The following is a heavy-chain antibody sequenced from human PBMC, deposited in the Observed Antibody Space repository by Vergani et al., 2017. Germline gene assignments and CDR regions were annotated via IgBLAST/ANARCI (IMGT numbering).Heavy chain of an antibody. V-gene: IGHV3-21*01. CDR1: GFTFSSYS. Sequence: EVQLVESGGGLVKPGGSLRLSCAASGFTFSSYSMNWVRQAPGKGLEWVSSISSSSSYIYYADSVKGRFTISRDNAKNSLYLQMNSLRAEDTAVYYCARDSRPYSCYDSGGDLYYYYYGMDVWGQGTTVTVSS. CDR2: ISSSSSYI. D-gene: IGHD5-12*01. CDR3: ARDSRPYSCYDSGGDLYYYYYGMDV. J-gene: IGHJ6*02.